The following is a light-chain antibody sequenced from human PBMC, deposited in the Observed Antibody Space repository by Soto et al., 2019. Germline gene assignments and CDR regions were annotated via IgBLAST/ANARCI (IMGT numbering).Light chain of an antibody. CDR1: QSVNSK. Sequence: EIVMTQSPATLSVSPGERATFSCRASQSVNSKLAWYQQKPGQAPRLLICGASTRATGIPARFSGSGSGTEFTLTISSLQSEDFAVYYCQQYDNWPPITFGQGTRLEIK. CDR3: QQYDNWPPIT. J-gene: IGKJ5*01. CDR2: GAS. V-gene: IGKV3-15*01.